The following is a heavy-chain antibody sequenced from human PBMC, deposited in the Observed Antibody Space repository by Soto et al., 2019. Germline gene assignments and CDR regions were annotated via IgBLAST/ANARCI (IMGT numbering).Heavy chain of an antibody. Sequence: GGSLSLSCSASGGTFSSFDMHWVRQAPGKGLEYVSAISSNGGSTYYADSVKGRFTISRDNSKNTVYLQMTSLRAEDTAIYYCVKRYTVMVFSWFDPRGKGTPGTVSS. J-gene: IGHJ5*02. CDR3: VKRYTVMVFSWFDP. CDR1: GGTFSSFD. CDR2: ISSNGGST. V-gene: IGHV3-64D*06. D-gene: IGHD3-16*02.